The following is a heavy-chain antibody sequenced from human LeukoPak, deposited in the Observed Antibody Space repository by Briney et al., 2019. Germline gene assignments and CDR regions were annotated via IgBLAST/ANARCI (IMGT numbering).Heavy chain of an antibody. CDR3: ARAGGYNLMGGVHFDY. V-gene: IGHV4-39*07. CDR2: IYYSGST. Sequence: SETLSLTCTVSGGSISSSSYYWGWIRQPPGKGLEWIGSIYYSGSTYYNPSLKSRVTISVDTSKNQFSLKLSSVTAADTAVYYCARAGGYNLMGGVHFDYWGQGTLVTVSS. CDR1: GGSISSSSYY. J-gene: IGHJ4*02. D-gene: IGHD5-24*01.